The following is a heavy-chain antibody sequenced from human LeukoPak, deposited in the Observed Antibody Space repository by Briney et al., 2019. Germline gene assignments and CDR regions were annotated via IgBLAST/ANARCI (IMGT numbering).Heavy chain of an antibody. Sequence: PSETLSLTCTVSGSSISSSSYYWGWIRQPPGKGLEWIGSIYYSGSTYYNPSLKSRVTISVDMSKNQFSLKLSSVTAADTAVYYCARHKWELRTDWFDPWGQGTLVTVSS. CDR1: GSSISSSSYY. D-gene: IGHD1-26*01. V-gene: IGHV4-39*01. CDR3: ARHKWELRTDWFDP. CDR2: IYYSGST. J-gene: IGHJ5*02.